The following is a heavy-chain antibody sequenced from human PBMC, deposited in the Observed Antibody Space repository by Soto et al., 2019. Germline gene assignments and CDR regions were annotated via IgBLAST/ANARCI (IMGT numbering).Heavy chain of an antibody. Sequence: EVQLVESGGGLVQPGGSLRLSCAASGFTFSSYWMSWVRQAPGKGLEWVANIKQDGSEKYYVDSVKGRFTISRDNAKNSLYLQMNSLRAEDTAVYYCARLRSLWSYKYFDLWGRGTLVTVSS. CDR1: GFTFSSYW. CDR2: IKQDGSEK. J-gene: IGHJ2*01. D-gene: IGHD3-10*01. CDR3: ARLRSLWSYKYFDL. V-gene: IGHV3-7*03.